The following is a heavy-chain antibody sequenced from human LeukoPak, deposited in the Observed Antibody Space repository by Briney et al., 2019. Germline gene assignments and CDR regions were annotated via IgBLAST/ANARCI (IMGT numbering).Heavy chain of an antibody. V-gene: IGHV5-51*01. CDR2: IYPGDSDT. Sequence: GESLKISCKGSGYSFTSYWIGWARQMPGKGLEWMGIIYPGDSDTRYSPSFQGQVTISADKSISTAYLQWSSLKASDTAMYYCARHAYYYDSSGYYDYWGQGTLVTVSS. CDR3: ARHAYYYDSSGYYDY. J-gene: IGHJ4*02. CDR1: GYSFTSYW. D-gene: IGHD3-22*01.